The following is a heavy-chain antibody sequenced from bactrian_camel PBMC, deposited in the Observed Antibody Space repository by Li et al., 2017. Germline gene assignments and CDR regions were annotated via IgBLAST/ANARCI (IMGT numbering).Heavy chain of an antibody. J-gene: IGHJ4*01. D-gene: IGHD2*01. CDR1: GGTISTDC. CDR3: AAYYTEFGGRCNPSISSRRYNI. Sequence: VQLVESGGGSVQSGGSLRLSCAASGGTISTDCVGWFRQAAGKEREEIARIGGDRPTNYAESVKGRFTISKDFAKNTLHLQMNSLKPEDTGMYYCAAYYTEFGGRCNPSISSRRYNIWGQGTQVTVS. V-gene: IGHV3S53*01. CDR2: IGGDRPT.